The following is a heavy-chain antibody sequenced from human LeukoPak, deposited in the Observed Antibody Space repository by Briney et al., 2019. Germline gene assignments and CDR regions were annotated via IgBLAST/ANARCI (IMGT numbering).Heavy chain of an antibody. CDR3: ARDSRYCSGGNCHLRFDY. J-gene: IGHJ4*02. CDR1: GDSISSSGYY. CDR2: ASYRGGT. D-gene: IGHD2-15*01. Sequence: PSETLSLTCSVSGDSISSSGYYWGWIRQPPGKGLEWIGSASYRGGTYYNPSLKTRVTISVDTSKNQFSLRLSSVTAADTAVHFCARDSRYCSGGNCHLRFDYWGQGILVTVSS. V-gene: IGHV4-39*07.